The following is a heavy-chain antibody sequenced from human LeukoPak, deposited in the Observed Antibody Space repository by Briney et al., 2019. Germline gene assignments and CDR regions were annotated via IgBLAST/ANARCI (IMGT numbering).Heavy chain of an antibody. CDR2: INPNSGGT. Sequence: ASVKVSCKASGYTFTGYYMHWVRQAPEQGLEWMGWINPNSGGTNYAQKFQGRVTMTRDTSISTAYMELSRLRSDDTAVYYCAKADSIVVVPAALQGNFDYWGQGTLVTVSS. J-gene: IGHJ4*02. D-gene: IGHD2-2*01. V-gene: IGHV1-2*02. CDR3: AKADSIVVVPAALQGNFDY. CDR1: GYTFTGYY.